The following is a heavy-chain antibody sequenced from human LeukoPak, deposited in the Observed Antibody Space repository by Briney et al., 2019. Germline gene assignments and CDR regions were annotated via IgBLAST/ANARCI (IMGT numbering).Heavy chain of an antibody. Sequence: PGGSLRLSCAASGFTFSSYSMNWVRQAPGKGLEWVSSISSSSSYIYCADSVKGRFTISRDNAKNSLYLQMNSLRAEDTAVYYCASGYSSGSDAFDIWGQGTMVTVSS. V-gene: IGHV3-21*01. CDR3: ASGYSSGSDAFDI. CDR1: GFTFSSYS. CDR2: ISSSSSYI. D-gene: IGHD6-19*01. J-gene: IGHJ3*02.